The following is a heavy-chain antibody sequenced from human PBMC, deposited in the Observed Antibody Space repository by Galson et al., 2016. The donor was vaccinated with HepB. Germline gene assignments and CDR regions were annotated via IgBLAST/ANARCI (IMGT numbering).Heavy chain of an antibody. D-gene: IGHD2-2*01. CDR3: ARDFCTSQSCYYFDF. CDR2: ISALSGNT. CDR1: GYTFTTYD. Sequence: SVKVSCKASGYTFTTYDLSWVRQAPGQGLEWLGWISALSGNTHYAQKLQGRITITADTSTTTAYMELRSLRSDDTAVYFCARDFCTSQSCYYFDFWGQGTLVTVSS. V-gene: IGHV1-18*04. J-gene: IGHJ4*02.